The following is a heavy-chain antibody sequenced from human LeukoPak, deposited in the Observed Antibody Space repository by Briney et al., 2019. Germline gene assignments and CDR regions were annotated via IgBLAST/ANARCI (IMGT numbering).Heavy chain of an antibody. V-gene: IGHV1-8*01. CDR3: ARPGYSGYDSHYYYYMDV. D-gene: IGHD5-12*01. CDR2: MNPHSGNT. J-gene: IGHJ6*03. Sequence: ASVKVSCKSSGYTFSTYDINWVRQATGQGFEWMGWMNPHSGNTGYAQKFQGRVTITRNTSISTAYMELSSLTSEDTAVYYCARPGYSGYDSHYYYYMDVWGKGTTVTISS. CDR1: GYTFSTYD.